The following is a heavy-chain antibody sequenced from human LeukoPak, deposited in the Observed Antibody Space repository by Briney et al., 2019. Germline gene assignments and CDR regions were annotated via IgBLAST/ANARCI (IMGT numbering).Heavy chain of an antibody. Sequence: GGSLRLSCAASGFTFSSYAMSWVRQAPGKGLEWVSVIGASGGNTYYADSVKGRFTISRDNSKNTPYLQMNSLRAEDTAVYYCAKGKLWLPFADYWGQGTLVTVSS. V-gene: IGHV3-23*01. D-gene: IGHD5-18*01. CDR3: AKGKLWLPFADY. CDR2: IGASGGNT. CDR1: GFTFSSYA. J-gene: IGHJ4*02.